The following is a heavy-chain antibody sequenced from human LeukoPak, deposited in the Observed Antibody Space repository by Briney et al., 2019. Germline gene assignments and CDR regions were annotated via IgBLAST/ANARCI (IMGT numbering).Heavy chain of an antibody. CDR3: ARSGGNFDY. V-gene: IGHV3-48*03. CDR2: ISTGGTTI. Sequence: GGSLRLSCAASGFTFSIYEMNWVRQTPGKGLEWVSYISTGGTTIHYADSVKGRFTISRDNAKNSLYLQMNSLRAEDTAVYYCARSGGNFDYWGQGTLVTVSS. CDR1: GFTFSIYE. J-gene: IGHJ4*02. D-gene: IGHD3-16*01.